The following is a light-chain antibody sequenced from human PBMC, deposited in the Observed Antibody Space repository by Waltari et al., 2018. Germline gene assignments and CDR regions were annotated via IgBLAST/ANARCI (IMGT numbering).Light chain of an antibody. CDR2: GAS. CDR3: QQYNGYFTWT. V-gene: IGKV1-5*01. J-gene: IGKJ1*01. Sequence: DVQMTQSPSTLSASVGDRVTITCRASQNIRDWLAWYQQRPWKAPRLRIYGASTLQTGVPARFSGSGSGTEFTLTINSLQPDDFATYYCQQYNGYFTWTFGQGTKVEIK. CDR1: QNIRDW.